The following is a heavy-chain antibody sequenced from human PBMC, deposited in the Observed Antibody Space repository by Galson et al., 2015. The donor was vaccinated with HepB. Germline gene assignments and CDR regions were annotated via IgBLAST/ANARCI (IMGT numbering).Heavy chain of an antibody. J-gene: IGHJ4*02. Sequence: SLRLSCAASGFTFSNYNMNWVRQAPGQGLEWVSSISSSSNYIYYADSVKGRFTISRDNAKNSLYLQMNSLRAEDTAVYYWARDPPLGTPFDYWGQGTPVTVSS. CDR2: ISSSSNYI. D-gene: IGHD7-27*01. CDR3: ARDPPLGTPFDY. CDR1: GFTFSNYN. V-gene: IGHV3-21*01.